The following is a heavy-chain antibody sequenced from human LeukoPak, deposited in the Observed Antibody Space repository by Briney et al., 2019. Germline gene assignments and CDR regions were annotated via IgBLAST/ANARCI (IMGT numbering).Heavy chain of an antibody. J-gene: IGHJ4*02. V-gene: IGHV3-30*18. CDR3: AKARYGTGPFDY. D-gene: IGHD1-1*01. CDR1: GFTFSSYG. CDR2: TSSDGGNI. Sequence: GGSLRLSCAASGFTFSSYGIHWVRQAPGKGLEWVAVTSSDGGNIYYGESVQGRFIISRDNSIYTVYLQMNSLRPEDTAVYYCAKARYGTGPFDYWGQGTLVTVSS.